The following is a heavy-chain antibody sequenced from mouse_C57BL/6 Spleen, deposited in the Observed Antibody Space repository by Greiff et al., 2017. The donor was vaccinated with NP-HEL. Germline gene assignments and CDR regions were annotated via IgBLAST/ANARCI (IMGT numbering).Heavy chain of an antibody. Sequence: EVKLMESGGGLVQPGGSLSLSCAASGFTFTDYYMSWVRQPPGKALEWLGFIRNKANGYTTEYSASVKGRFTISRDNSQSILYLQMNALRAEDSATYYCARYSAHAMDYWGQGTSVTVSS. CDR1: GFTFTDYY. CDR3: ARYSAHAMDY. CDR2: IRNKANGYTT. J-gene: IGHJ4*01. V-gene: IGHV7-3*01.